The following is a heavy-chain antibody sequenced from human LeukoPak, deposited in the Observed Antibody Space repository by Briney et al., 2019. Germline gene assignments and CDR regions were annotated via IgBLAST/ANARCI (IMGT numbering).Heavy chain of an antibody. CDR2: ISSSSSYI. V-gene: IGHV3-21*01. Sequence: GGSLRLSCAASGFTFSSYSMNWVRQAPGKGLEWVSSISSSSSYIYYADSVKGRFTISRDNAKNSLYLQMNSLRAEDRAVYYCAREGYSAGYYYMDVWGKGTTVTVSS. CDR3: AREGYSAGYYYMDV. CDR1: GFTFSSYS. D-gene: IGHD5-12*01. J-gene: IGHJ6*03.